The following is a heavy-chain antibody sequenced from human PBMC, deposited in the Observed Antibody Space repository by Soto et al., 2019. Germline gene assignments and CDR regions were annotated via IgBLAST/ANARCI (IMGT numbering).Heavy chain of an antibody. CDR2: ISYDGSVK. D-gene: IGHD2-15*01. Sequence: VQLLQSGGGVVQPGRSLRLSCVASGFMFSTYGMHWVRQAPGKGLEWVALISYDGSVKYHADFVKGRFTISRDNSKNTLYLQMDTLGPADTAVYFCASDSGPYNYWGQGSLVTVSS. CDR1: GFMFSTYG. V-gene: IGHV3-30*03. J-gene: IGHJ4*02. CDR3: ASDSGPYNY.